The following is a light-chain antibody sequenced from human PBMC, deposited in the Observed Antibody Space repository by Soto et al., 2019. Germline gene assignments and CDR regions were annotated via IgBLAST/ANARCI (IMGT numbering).Light chain of an antibody. Sequence: QSALTQPASVSGSPGQSITISCTGTSSNVGSYDLVSWYQQHPGKAPKLLIYEVTKRPSGVSNRFSGSKSGNTASLTISGLQGEEEADYCRLLYGASNTLIFGGGTKLTVL. CDR1: SSNVGSYDL. V-gene: IGLV2-23*02. J-gene: IGLJ2*01. CDR2: EVT. CDR3: LLYGASNTLI.